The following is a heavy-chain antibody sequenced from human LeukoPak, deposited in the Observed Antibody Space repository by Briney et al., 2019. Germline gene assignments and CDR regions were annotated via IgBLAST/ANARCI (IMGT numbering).Heavy chain of an antibody. CDR1: GYTLTELS. CDR3: ARGPDCGGDCYFDY. CDR2: FDPEDGET. J-gene: IGHJ4*02. D-gene: IGHD2-21*02. Sequence: ASVKVSCKVSGYTLTELSMHWVRQAPGKGLEWMGGFDPEDGETIYAQKFQGRVTMTEDTSTDAAYMELSSLRSEDTAVYYCARGPDCGGDCYFDYWGQGTLVTVSS. V-gene: IGHV1-24*01.